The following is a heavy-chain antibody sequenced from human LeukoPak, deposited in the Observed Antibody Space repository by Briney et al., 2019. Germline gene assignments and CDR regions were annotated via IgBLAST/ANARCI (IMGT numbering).Heavy chain of an antibody. CDR3: ARVKAAAGTPFDY. V-gene: IGHV1-8*01. J-gene: IGHJ4*02. CDR1: GYPFTSYD. CDR2: MNPNSGNT. D-gene: IGHD6-13*01. Sequence: ASVKXSCKXSGYPFTSYDINWVRQATGQGLEXMGWMNPNSGNTGYAQKFQGRVTMTRNTSISTTYMELSSLRSEDTAVYYCARVKAAAGTPFDYWGQGTLVTVSS.